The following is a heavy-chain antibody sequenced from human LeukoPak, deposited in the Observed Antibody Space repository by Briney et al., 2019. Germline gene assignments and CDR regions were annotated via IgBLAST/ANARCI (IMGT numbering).Heavy chain of an antibody. CDR3: ARGEPEMATKRGPFDY. CDR2: IYYRGST. J-gene: IGHJ4*02. CDR1: GGSNSSYY. D-gene: IGHD5-24*01. V-gene: IGHV4-59*01. Sequence: SETLSLTCTVSGGSNSSYYWSWIRQPPGKGLEWIGYIYYRGSTNYNPSLKSRVTISVDTSKNQFSLKLSSVTAADTAVYYCARGEPEMATKRGPFDYWGQGTLVTVSS.